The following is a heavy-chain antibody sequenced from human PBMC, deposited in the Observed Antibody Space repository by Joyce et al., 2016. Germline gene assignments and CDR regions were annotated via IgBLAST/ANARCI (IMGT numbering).Heavy chain of an antibody. Sequence: QVRLVESGGGVVQPGRSLRLSCTASGFTFSKYGMHWVRQAPGKGPEWEALMTYAGADIYYADSVKGRFIISRDNSKNTLYLQMNSLRAEDTAHYYCARPGGYNGPYFFDYWGLGTLVAVSS. D-gene: IGHD5-24*01. J-gene: IGHJ4*02. V-gene: IGHV3-30*03. CDR1: GFTFSKYG. CDR2: MTYAGADI. CDR3: ARPGGYNGPYFFDY.